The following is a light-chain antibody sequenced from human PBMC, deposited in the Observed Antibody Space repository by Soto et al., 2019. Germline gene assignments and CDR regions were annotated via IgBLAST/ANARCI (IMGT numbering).Light chain of an antibody. J-gene: IGLJ3*02. Sequence: QAVVTQEPSLTVSPGGTVTLTCASSTGAVTSDYYPNWFQQKPGQAPRALIYSTITKHSWNPARFSGSLLGGKAALTVSGVQAEDEAEYHCLLYYGGVWVFGGGTQLTVL. V-gene: IGLV7-43*01. CDR3: LLYYGGVWV. CDR1: TGAVTSDYY. CDR2: STI.